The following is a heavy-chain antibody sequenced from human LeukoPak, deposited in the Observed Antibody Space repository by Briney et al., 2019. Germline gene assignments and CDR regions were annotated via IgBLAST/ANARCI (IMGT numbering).Heavy chain of an antibody. D-gene: IGHD3-10*02. Sequence: GGSLRLSCAASGFTFSNYWMHWVRHAPGKGLVWVSRINSDGINTSYADSVKGRFTIPRDNAKNTLNLQMNSLRAEDTAVYYCAELGITMIGGVWGKGTTVTISS. CDR2: INSDGINT. J-gene: IGHJ6*04. CDR1: GFTFSNYW. CDR3: AELGITMIGGV. V-gene: IGHV3-74*01.